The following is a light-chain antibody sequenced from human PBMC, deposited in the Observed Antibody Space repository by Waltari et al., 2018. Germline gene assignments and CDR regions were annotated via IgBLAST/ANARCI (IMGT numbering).Light chain of an antibody. CDR3: QEHDNSPYS. CDR2: RAS. Sequence: DIQMTQSPSSLSASLGDRVTITCRASQDINNWLAWYQHKPVKAPNLLIYRASSVETGVPSRVSGSGSGTDFTLIISSLQPEDIATYYCQEHDNSPYSFGQGTKVEIK. V-gene: IGKV1-33*01. J-gene: IGKJ2*03. CDR1: QDINNW.